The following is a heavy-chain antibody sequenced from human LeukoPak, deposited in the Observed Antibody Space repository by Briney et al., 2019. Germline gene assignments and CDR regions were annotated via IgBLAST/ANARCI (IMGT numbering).Heavy chain of an antibody. CDR3: ALSGFLEWLLGFQH. D-gene: IGHD3-3*01. Sequence: VASVKVSCKTSGYTFTGYYMRWVRQAPGQGLEWMGWINPNNGGTNYAQKFQGRVTMTRDTSISTVYMGLSRLRSDDTAVYYCALSGFLEWLLGFQHWGQGTLVTVSS. CDR2: INPNNGGT. CDR1: GYTFTGYY. V-gene: IGHV1-2*02. J-gene: IGHJ1*01.